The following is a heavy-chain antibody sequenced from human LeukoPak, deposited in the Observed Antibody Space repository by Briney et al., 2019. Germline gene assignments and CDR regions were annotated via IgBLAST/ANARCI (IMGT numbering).Heavy chain of an antibody. CDR3: ARDSGLRGTVFDY. D-gene: IGHD3-10*01. V-gene: IGHV4-59*01. CDR1: GGSLSHYS. Sequence: SEILSLTCTVSGGSLSHYSWNWIRQSPGKGLEWIGYIYYTGSTNYNPSLKSRVTISLDTSKNQFSLRLSSVTAADTAVYYCARDSGLRGTVFDYWGQGALVTVSS. J-gene: IGHJ4*02. CDR2: IYYTGST.